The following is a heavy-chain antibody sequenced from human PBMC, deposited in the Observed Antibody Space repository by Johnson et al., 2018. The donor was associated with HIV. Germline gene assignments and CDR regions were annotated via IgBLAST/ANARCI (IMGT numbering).Heavy chain of an antibody. CDR3: ARGGGSLRWDLSFDI. CDR1: GFTFSSYA. V-gene: IGHV3-13*01. CDR2: IGTAGDT. D-gene: IGHD1-26*01. Sequence: VQLVESGGGVVQPGRSLRLSCAASGFTFSSYAMHWVRQAPGKGLEWVSAIGTAGDTYYPSSVKGRFTISRENAKNSLYLQMNSLRAGDTAVYYCARGGGSLRWDLSFDIWGQGTMVTVSS. J-gene: IGHJ3*02.